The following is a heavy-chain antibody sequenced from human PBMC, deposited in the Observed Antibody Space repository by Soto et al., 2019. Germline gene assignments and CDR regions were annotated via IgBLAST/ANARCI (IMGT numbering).Heavy chain of an antibody. V-gene: IGHV3-30*18. CDR1: GFTFSSYG. J-gene: IGHJ4*02. CDR3: ANDPQDWLRSDFDY. CDR2: ISHDGGNR. Sequence: QVQLVESGGGVVHPETSLTLSCAASGFTFSSYGMRWVRQAPGKGLEWVAVISHDGGNRYYADSVKGRFTISRDDSKKMLYLQMTSLRVEDTAVYYCANDPQDWLRSDFDYWGQGTLVTVSS. D-gene: IGHD5-12*01.